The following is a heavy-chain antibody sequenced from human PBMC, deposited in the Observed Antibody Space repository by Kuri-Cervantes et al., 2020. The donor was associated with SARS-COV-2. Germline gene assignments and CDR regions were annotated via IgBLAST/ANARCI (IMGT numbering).Heavy chain of an antibody. CDR3: ARDKRYCSSTSCSAGWFDY. J-gene: IGHJ4*02. CDR1: GGTFSSYA. CDR2: IIPIFGTA. V-gene: IGHV1-69*13. Sequence: SVKVSCKASGGTFSSYAISWVRQAPGQGLEWMGRIIPIFGTANYAQKFQGRVTITVDESTSTAYMELSSLRSEDTAVYYCARDKRYCSSTSCSAGWFDYWGQGTLVTVSS. D-gene: IGHD2-2*01.